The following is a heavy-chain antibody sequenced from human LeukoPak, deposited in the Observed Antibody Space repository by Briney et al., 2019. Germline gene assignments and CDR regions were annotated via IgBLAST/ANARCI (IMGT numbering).Heavy chain of an antibody. CDR1: GFTFSSYS. CDR2: ISSSSSTI. CDR3: AFPRYCSGGSCYPFDY. J-gene: IGHJ4*02. Sequence: GGSLRLSCAASGFTFSSYSMNWVRQAPGKGLEWVSSISSSSSTIYYADSVKGRFTISRDNAKNSLYLQMNSLRAEDTAVYYCAFPRYCSGGSCYPFDYWGQGTLVTVSS. D-gene: IGHD2-15*01. V-gene: IGHV3-48*04.